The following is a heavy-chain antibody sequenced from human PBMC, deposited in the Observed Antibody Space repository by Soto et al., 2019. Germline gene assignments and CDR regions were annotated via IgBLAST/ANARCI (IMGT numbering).Heavy chain of an antibody. D-gene: IGHD2-15*01. V-gene: IGHV1-18*01. CDR1: GYPYTSNC. Sequence: AAVNISFKASGYPYTSNCISWVRHAPGQGLEWMGWISAYNGNTNYAQKLQGRVTMTTDTSTSTAYMELRSLRSDDTAVYYCARGYCSGGSCGLWFDPWGQGTLVTVSS. J-gene: IGHJ5*02. CDR3: ARGYCSGGSCGLWFDP. CDR2: ISAYNGNT.